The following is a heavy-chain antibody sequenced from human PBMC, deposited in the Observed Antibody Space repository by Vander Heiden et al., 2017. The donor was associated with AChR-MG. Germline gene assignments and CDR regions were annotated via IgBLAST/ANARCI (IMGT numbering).Heavy chain of an antibody. CDR2: IRGSGGDK. CDR3: AKRDILVGNYYYFGMDV. D-gene: IGHD2-15*01. Sequence: EVQLLESGGGLVQPGGSLRLSCAASGFPFANYAITWVRQVPGKGLGWGSAIRGSGGDKYYADPGKGRVTISRDNSMHTLYLQMNSLRVEDTAVYYCAKRDILVGNYYYFGMDVWGQGTTVTVSS. V-gene: IGHV3-23*01. J-gene: IGHJ6*02. CDR1: GFPFANYA.